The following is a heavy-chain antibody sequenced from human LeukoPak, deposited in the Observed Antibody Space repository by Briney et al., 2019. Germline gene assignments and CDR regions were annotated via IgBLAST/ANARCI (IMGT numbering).Heavy chain of an antibody. Sequence: ASVKVSCKASGYTFSGYYMHWVRQAPGQGLEWMGWINPNSGGTNYAQKFQDRVTMTRDTSISTAYMELSRLRSDDTAVYYCARGSLRLGWFDPWGQGTLVTVSS. D-gene: IGHD3-16*01. V-gene: IGHV1-2*02. CDR3: ARGSLRLGWFDP. J-gene: IGHJ5*02. CDR1: GYTFSGYY. CDR2: INPNSGGT.